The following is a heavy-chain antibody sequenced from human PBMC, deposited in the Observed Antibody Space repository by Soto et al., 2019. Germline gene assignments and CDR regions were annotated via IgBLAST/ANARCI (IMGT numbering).Heavy chain of an antibody. CDR2: IYYSGHT. J-gene: IGHJ5*01. V-gene: IGHV4-59*01. D-gene: IGHD3-10*01. Sequence: SETLSLTCSVSGGSISSYYWNWIRQPPGKGLEWIGYIYYSGHTNYNPSLKSRVTISVDTSKSQLSLKLSSVTAADTAIYYCARSIGLGWFDSWGQGTLVTVSS. CDR1: GGSISSYY. CDR3: ARSIGLGWFDS.